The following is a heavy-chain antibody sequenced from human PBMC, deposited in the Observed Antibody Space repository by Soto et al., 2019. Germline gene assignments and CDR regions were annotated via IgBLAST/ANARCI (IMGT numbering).Heavy chain of an antibody. J-gene: IGHJ3*02. V-gene: IGHV4-31*03. Sequence: QVQLQASGPGLVKPSQTLSLTCTVSGGSISSGGYYWSWTRQHPGKGLEWIGYIYYSGSTYYNPSLKSRVTMSVDTSKNPFSLKLSSVTAADTAVYYCARYDNSGSHGFDIWGQWTMVTVSS. D-gene: IGHD3-22*01. CDR3: ARYDNSGSHGFDI. CDR2: IYYSGST. CDR1: GGSISSGGYY.